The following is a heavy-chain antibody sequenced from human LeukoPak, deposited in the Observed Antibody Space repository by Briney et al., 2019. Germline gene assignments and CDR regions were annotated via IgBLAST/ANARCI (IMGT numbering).Heavy chain of an antibody. Sequence: GASVKVSCKASGGTLSSYAISWVRQAPGQGLEWMGRIIPIFGTANYAQKFQGRVTITTDESTSTAYMELSSLRSEDTAVYYCARDRDGDYLFDYWGQGTLVTVSS. J-gene: IGHJ4*02. CDR2: IIPIFGTA. D-gene: IGHD4-17*01. CDR1: GGTLSSYA. CDR3: ARDRDGDYLFDY. V-gene: IGHV1-69*05.